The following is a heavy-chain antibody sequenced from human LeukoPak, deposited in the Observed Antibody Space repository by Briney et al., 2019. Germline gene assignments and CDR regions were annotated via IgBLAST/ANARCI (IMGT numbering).Heavy chain of an antibody. J-gene: IGHJ3*02. CDR3: ARDWPMTTGGTDAFDI. D-gene: IGHD4-11*01. CDR1: GGSISSYY. Sequence: PSETLSLTCTVSGGSISSYYWSWIRQPAGKGLEWIGRIYTSGSTNYNPSLKSRVTMSVDTSKNQFSLKLSSVTAADTAVYYCARDWPMTTGGTDAFDIWGQGTMVTVSS. V-gene: IGHV4-4*07. CDR2: IYTSGST.